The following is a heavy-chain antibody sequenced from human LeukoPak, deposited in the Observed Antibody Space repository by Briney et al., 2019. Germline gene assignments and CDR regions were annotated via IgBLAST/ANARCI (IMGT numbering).Heavy chain of an antibody. J-gene: IGHJ5*02. V-gene: IGHV4-4*02. CDR2: IYHSGST. CDR3: ARVIRLRPRLPQRSWFDP. D-gene: IGHD4-17*01. Sequence: PSGTLSLTCAVSGGSISSSNWWSWVRQPPGKGLEWIGEIYHSGSTNYNPSLKSRVTISVDKSKNQFSLKLSSVTAADTAVYYCARVIRLRPRLPQRSWFDPWGQGTLVTVSS. CDR1: GGSISSSNW.